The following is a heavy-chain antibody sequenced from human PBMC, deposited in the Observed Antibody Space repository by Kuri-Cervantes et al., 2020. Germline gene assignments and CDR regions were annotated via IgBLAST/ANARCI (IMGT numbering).Heavy chain of an antibody. D-gene: IGHD6-13*01. CDR1: GGSISSSSYY. J-gene: IGHJ5*02. Sequence: SETLSLTCTVSGGSISSSSYYWGWIRQPPGKGLEWIGSIYYSGSTYYNPSLKSRVTISVDTSKNQFSLKLSSVTAADTAVYYCARGRGQQLVRRPNWFDPWGQGTLVTVSS. V-gene: IGHV4-39*01. CDR2: IYYSGST. CDR3: ARGRGQQLVRRPNWFDP.